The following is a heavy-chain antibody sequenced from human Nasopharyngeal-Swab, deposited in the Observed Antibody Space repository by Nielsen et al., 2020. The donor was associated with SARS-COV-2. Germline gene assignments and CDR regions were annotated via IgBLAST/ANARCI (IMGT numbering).Heavy chain of an antibody. Sequence: ASVKVSCKASGYTFTGYYMHWVRQAPGQGLEWMGRINPNSGGTNYAQKFQGRVTMTRDTSISTAYMELSGLRSGDTAVYYCARDWEQQHDAFDIWGQGTMVTVSS. CDR3: ARDWEQQHDAFDI. D-gene: IGHD6-13*01. CDR2: INPNSGGT. V-gene: IGHV1-2*06. CDR1: GYTFTGYY. J-gene: IGHJ3*02.